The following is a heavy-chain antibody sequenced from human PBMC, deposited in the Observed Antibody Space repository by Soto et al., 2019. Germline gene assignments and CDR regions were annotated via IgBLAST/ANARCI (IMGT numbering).Heavy chain of an antibody. CDR3: ARVGRIAAAGTWFDP. CDR1: AGSISGSF. V-gene: IGHV4-59*01. CDR2: IYYSGST. J-gene: IGHJ5*02. D-gene: IGHD6-13*01. Sequence: NPSETLSLTCAVSAGSISGSFWSWIRQSPGRELELIGYIYYSGSTYYNPSLKSRITISIDTSKNQFSLKMTSVTAADTAVYYCARVGRIAAAGTWFDPWCQGTPVTVSS.